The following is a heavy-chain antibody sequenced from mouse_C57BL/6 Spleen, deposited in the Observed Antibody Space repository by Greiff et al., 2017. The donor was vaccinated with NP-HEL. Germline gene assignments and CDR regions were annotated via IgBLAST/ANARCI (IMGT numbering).Heavy chain of an antibody. CDR1: GYTFTSYW. CDR2: IHPNSGST. D-gene: IGHD1-1*01. CDR3: ARSYYGSSYRYFDV. Sequence: QVQLQQPGAELVKPGASVKLSCKASGYTFTSYWMHWVKQRPGQGLEWIGMIHPNSGSTNYNEKFKSKATLPVDKSSSTAYMQLSSLTSEDSAVYYCARSYYGSSYRYFDVWGTGTTVTVSS. V-gene: IGHV1-64*01. J-gene: IGHJ1*03.